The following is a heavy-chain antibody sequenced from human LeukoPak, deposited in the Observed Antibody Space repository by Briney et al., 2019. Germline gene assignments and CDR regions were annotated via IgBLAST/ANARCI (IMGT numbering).Heavy chain of an antibody. V-gene: IGHV3-21*01. CDR2: ISSSSSYI. Sequence: AGGSLRLSCAASGFTFSSYSMNWVRQAPGKGLEWVSSISSSSSYIYYADSVKGRFTISRDNAKNSLYLQMNSLRAEDTAVYYCARTYSSGWSLDYWGQGTLVTVSS. CDR3: ARTYSSGWSLDY. D-gene: IGHD6-19*01. J-gene: IGHJ4*02. CDR1: GFTFSSYS.